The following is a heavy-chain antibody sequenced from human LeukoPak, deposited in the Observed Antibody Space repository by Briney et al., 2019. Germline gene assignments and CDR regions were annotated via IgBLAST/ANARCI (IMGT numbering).Heavy chain of an antibody. CDR2: IWYDGSNK. CDR3: ARDPAIAVAEYYFDY. CDR1: GFTFSSYW. V-gene: IGHV3-33*08. J-gene: IGHJ4*02. D-gene: IGHD6-19*01. Sequence: GGSLRLSCAASGFTFSSYWMSWVRQAPGKGLEWVAVIWYDGSNKYYADSVKGRFTISRDNSKNTLYLQMNSLRAEDTAVYYCARDPAIAVAEYYFDYWGQGTLVTVSS.